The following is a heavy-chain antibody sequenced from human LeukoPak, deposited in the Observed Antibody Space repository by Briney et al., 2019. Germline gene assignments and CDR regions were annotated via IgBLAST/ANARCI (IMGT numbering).Heavy chain of an antibody. J-gene: IGHJ4*02. D-gene: IGHD5-24*01. CDR2: ISWNSGSI. CDR1: GFTLDDYA. Sequence: GGSLRLSCAASGFTLDDYAMHWVRQAPGKGLEWVSGISWNSGSIGYADSVKGRFTISRDNAKNSLYLQMNSLRAEDMALYYCAKGGEMATIGGYFDYWGQGTLVTVSS. V-gene: IGHV3-9*03. CDR3: AKGGEMATIGGYFDY.